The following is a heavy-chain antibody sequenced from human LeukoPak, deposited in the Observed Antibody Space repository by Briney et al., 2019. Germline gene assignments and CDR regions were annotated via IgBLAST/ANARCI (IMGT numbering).Heavy chain of an antibody. V-gene: IGHV3-30*02. CDR2: IRYDGSDK. CDR1: GFTFSSYG. CDR3: AKAVGAMGTHSSTFDY. Sequence: PGGSLRLSCAASGFTFSSYGMHWVRQAPGKGLEWVTFIRYDGSDKYYADSVKGRFTMSRDNSKNTLYLQMNTLRAEDTAVYYCAKAVGAMGTHSSTFDYWGQGTLVTVSS. D-gene: IGHD1-26*01. J-gene: IGHJ4*02.